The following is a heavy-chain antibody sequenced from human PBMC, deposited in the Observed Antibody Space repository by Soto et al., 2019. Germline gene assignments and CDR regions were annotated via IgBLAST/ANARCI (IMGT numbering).Heavy chain of an antibody. D-gene: IGHD3-10*01. CDR2: ISGSGGST. J-gene: IGHJ6*02. Sequence: GGSLRLSCAASGFTFSSYAMSWVRQAPGKGLEWVSAISGSGGSTYYADSVKGRFTISRDNSKNTLYLQMNSLRAEDTAVYYCAKDSEPSDYYGSGTWGYYGMDVWGQGTTVTVSS. CDR3: AKDSEPSDYYGSGTWGYYGMDV. V-gene: IGHV3-23*01. CDR1: GFTFSSYA.